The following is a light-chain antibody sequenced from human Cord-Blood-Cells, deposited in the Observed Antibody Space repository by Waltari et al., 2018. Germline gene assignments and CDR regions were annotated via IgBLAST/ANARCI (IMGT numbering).Light chain of an antibody. CDR1: SSDVGGYNY. J-gene: IGLJ1*01. CDR2: DVS. V-gene: IGLV2-14*03. Sequence: QSALTQPASVSGSPGQSITISCTGTSSDVGGYNYVSWYQQHPGKAPKLMIYDVSNRRSGVSNRFAGSKSGNTASLTISGVQAEDEADYYCSSYTSSSTLRVFGTGTKVTVL. CDR3: SSYTSSSTLRV.